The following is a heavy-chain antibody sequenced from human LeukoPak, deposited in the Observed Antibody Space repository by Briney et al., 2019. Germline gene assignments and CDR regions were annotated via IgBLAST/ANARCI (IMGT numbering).Heavy chain of an antibody. CDR2: ISSSSSYI. D-gene: IGHD3-10*01. V-gene: IGHV3-21*01. CDR3: ARLRRSDNWFDP. CDR1: GFTFSSYS. Sequence: GGSLRLSCAASGFTFSSYSMNWVRQAPGKGLEWVSSISSSSSYIHYADSVKGRFTISRDNAKSSLYLQMNSLRAEDTAVYYCARLRRSDNWFDPWGQGTLVTVSS. J-gene: IGHJ5*02.